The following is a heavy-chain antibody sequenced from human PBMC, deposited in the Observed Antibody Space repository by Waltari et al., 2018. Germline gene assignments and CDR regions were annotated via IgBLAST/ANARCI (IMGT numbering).Heavy chain of an antibody. D-gene: IGHD2-15*01. J-gene: IGHJ4*02. CDR2: IYYSGST. V-gene: IGHV4-59*11. CDR3: AREYCSGGSCPRGLGY. CDR1: GGSISSHY. Sequence: QVQLQESGPGLVKPSETLSLTCTVSGGSISSHYWSWIRQPPGKGLAWIGYIYYSGSTNYNPSLKSRVTISVDTSKNQFSLKLSSVTAAETAVYYCAREYCSGGSCPRGLGYWGQGTLVTVSS.